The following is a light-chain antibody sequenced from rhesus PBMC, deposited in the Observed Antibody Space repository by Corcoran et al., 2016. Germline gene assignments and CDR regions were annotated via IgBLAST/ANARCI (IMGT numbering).Light chain of an antibody. V-gene: IGKV1S14*01. J-gene: IGKJ1*01. Sequence: DIQLTQSPSSLSASVGDTVTITCRASQDIINYFAWYQQKPGKAPRSLFYYSPNLESGVPSRFSGNGSGTDFTLTINSMQTEDFAIYYCQQLNTYPWTFSPGTKVEIK. CDR2: YSP. CDR1: QDIINY. CDR3: QQLNTYPWT.